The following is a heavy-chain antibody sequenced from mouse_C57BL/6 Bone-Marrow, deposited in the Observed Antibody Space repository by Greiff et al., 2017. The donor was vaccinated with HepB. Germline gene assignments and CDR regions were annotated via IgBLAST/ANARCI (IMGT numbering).Heavy chain of an antibody. V-gene: IGHV1-81*01. D-gene: IGHD2-12*01. Sequence: VQLQQSGAELARPGASVKLSCKASGYTFTSYGISWVKQRTGQGLEWIGEIYPRSGNTYYNEKFKGKATLTADKSSSTAYMGLRSLTSEDSAVYFCARAYYKGYFDYWGQGTTLTVSS. J-gene: IGHJ2*01. CDR1: GYTFTSYG. CDR2: IYPRSGNT. CDR3: ARAYYKGYFDY.